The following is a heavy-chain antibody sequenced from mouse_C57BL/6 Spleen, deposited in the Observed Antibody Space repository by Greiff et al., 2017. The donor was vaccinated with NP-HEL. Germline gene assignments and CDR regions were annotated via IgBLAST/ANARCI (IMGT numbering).Heavy chain of an antibody. CDR3: TRSGDYDPDY. V-gene: IGHV1-15*01. CDR1: GYTFTDYE. Sequence: QVQLQQPGAELVRPGASVTLSCKASGYTFTDYEMHWVKQTPVHGLEWIGAIDPETGGTAYNQKFKGKAILTADKSSSTAYMELRSLTSEDSAVYYCTRSGDYDPDYWGQGTTLTVSS. D-gene: IGHD2-4*01. CDR2: IDPETGGT. J-gene: IGHJ2*01.